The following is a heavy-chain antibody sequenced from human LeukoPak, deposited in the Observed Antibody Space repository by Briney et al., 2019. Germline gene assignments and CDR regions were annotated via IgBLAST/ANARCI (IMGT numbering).Heavy chain of an antibody. CDR2: INSDGGRT. V-gene: IGHV3-74*01. J-gene: IGHJ4*01. CDR3: ARGRNGFFDY. Sequence: QPGGCLRLSCAASGFTFSTYWMHWVRQAPGKGLVWLSQINSDGGRTRYADSVKGRLTISRDNAKNTVYLQMNSLRAEDTAMYYCARGRNGFFDYWGHGTLVTVSS. D-gene: IGHD5-24*01. CDR1: GFTFSTYW.